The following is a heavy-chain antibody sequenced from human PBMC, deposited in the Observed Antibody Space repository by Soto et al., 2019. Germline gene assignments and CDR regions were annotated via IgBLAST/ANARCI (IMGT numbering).Heavy chain of an antibody. J-gene: IGHJ6*02. CDR2: ISYDGSNK. D-gene: IGHD2-2*01. Sequence: QVQLVESGGGVVQPGRSLRLSCAASGFTFSNYVMHWVRQAPGKGLEWVAVISYDGSNKYYADSVRGRFTISRDNSKNKVFLKVNSLRIEDKAVYYCAKVQSHLIRRCYCLDVWGPGTTVTVSS. CDR3: AKVQSHLIRRCYCLDV. V-gene: IGHV3-30*18. CDR1: GFTFSNYV.